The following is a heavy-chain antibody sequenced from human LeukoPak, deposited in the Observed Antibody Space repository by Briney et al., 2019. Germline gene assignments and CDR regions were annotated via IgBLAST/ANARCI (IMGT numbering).Heavy chain of an antibody. J-gene: IGHJ4*02. V-gene: IGHV4-39*01. Sequence: SETLSLTCTVSGGSISSSSYYWGWIRQPPGKGLEWIGSIYYSGSTYYNPSLKSRVTISVDTSKNQFSLKLSSVTAADTAVYYCARTLRYFDWLPAGETDYWGQGTLVTVSS. CDR3: ARTLRYFDWLPAGETDY. CDR2: IYYSGST. CDR1: GGSISSSSYY. D-gene: IGHD3-9*01.